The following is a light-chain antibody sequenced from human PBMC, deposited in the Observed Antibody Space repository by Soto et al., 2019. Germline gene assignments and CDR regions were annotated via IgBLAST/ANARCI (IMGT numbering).Light chain of an antibody. CDR1: SSKIGNNY. Sequence: QAVVTQPPSVSAAPGQKVTISCSGNSSKIGNNYVSWYQQFPGKAPKLLIYDNNKRPSGIPDRFSGSRSGTSATLGITGLQTGDEADYYCGTWDSSLNVVFGGGTKVTVL. J-gene: IGLJ3*02. CDR2: DNN. V-gene: IGLV1-51*01. CDR3: GTWDSSLNVV.